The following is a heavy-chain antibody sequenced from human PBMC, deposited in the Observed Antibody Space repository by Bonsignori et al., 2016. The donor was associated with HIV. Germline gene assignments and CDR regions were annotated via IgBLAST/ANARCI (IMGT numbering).Heavy chain of an antibody. CDR3: ATLQGFTVTPVDY. D-gene: IGHD4-17*01. J-gene: IGHJ4*02. Sequence: WIRQPPGKGLEWVSYISSSSSTIYYADSVKGRFTISRDNAKNSLYLQMNSLRDEDTAVYYCATLQGFTVTPVDYWGQGTLVTVSS. V-gene: IGHV3-48*02. CDR2: ISSSSSTI.